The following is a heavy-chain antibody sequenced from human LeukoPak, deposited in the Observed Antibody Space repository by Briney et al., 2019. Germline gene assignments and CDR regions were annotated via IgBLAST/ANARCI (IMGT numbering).Heavy chain of an antibody. D-gene: IGHD4/OR15-4a*01. CDR3: ARDVDYANPRHDY. Sequence: GGSLRLSCAASGFTFFNYWMSWVRQAPGKGLEWVANINLGGSQKYYVDSLKGRFTISRDNANNLLYLQMNSLRAEDTAVYYCARDVDYANPRHDYWGQGTLVTVSS. CDR2: INLGGSQK. V-gene: IGHV3-7*01. CDR1: GFTFFNYW. J-gene: IGHJ4*02.